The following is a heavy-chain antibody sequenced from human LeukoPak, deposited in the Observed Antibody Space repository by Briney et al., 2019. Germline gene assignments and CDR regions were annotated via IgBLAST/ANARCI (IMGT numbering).Heavy chain of an antibody. CDR3: ATFREGDGYNPNYFDY. J-gene: IGHJ4*02. Sequence: LRLSCAASGFTFSSYAMSWVRQHPGKGLEWIGYIYYSGSTYYNPSLKSRVTISVDTSKNQFSLKLSSVTAADTAVYYCATFREGDGYNPNYFDYWGQGTLVTVSS. V-gene: IGHV4-31*02. D-gene: IGHD5-24*01. CDR1: GFTFSSYA. CDR2: IYYSGST.